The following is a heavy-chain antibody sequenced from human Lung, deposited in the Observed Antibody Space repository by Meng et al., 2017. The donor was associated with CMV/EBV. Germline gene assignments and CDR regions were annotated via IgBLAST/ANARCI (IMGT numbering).Heavy chain of an antibody. J-gene: IGHJ4*02. D-gene: IGHD3-3*01. CDR1: GFTLKYYG. Sequence: GGSLRLSCAASGFTLKYYGMHWVRQAPGKGLEWVAFIHFDGSNEHYADSVTGRFTISRDNPKNMRYLEMNSLRVEDTAVYYCAKAVFGVVIDYWGQGTLVTVSS. V-gene: IGHV3-30*02. CDR3: AKAVFGVVIDY. CDR2: IHFDGSNE.